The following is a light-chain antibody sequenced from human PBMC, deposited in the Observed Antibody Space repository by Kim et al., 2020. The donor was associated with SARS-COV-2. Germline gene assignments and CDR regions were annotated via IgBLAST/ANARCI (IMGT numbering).Light chain of an antibody. V-gene: IGKV3-11*01. Sequence: LSPGERATLSCRASQNIVNHLAGYQQKRGQPPRLLIYDASNRATGTPARISGSGSGTDFTLTISSLEPEDFAVYYCLQRSQWPLTFGGGTKVDIK. CDR2: DAS. J-gene: IGKJ4*01. CDR3: LQRSQWPLT. CDR1: QNIVNH.